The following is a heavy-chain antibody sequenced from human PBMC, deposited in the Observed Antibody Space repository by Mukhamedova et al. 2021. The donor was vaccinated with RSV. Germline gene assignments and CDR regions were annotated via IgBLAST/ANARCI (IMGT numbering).Heavy chain of an antibody. J-gene: IGHJ4*01. CDR3: AKPQQWLVSLALDY. CDR1: GFTFSSYG. Sequence: GFTFSSYGMHWVRQAPGKGLEWVAVISYDGSNKYYADSVKGRFTISRDNSKNTLYLQMNSLRAEDTTVYYCAKPQQWLVSLALDY. V-gene: IGHV3-30*18. D-gene: IGHD6-19*01. CDR2: ISYDGSNK.